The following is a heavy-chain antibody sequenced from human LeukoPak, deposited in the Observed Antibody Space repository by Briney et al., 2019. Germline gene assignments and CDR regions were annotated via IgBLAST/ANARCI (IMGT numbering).Heavy chain of an antibody. V-gene: IGHV3-30*04. CDR3: ARDGTVGMRDY. CDR2: ISYDGSNK. Sequence: GGSLRLSCAASGFTFSSYAMHWVRQAPGKGLEWVALISYDGSNKYYADSVKARFIISRDNSKNTVYLQMNSLRAEDTAVYYCARDGTVGMRDYWGQGTLVTVSS. J-gene: IGHJ4*02. D-gene: IGHD1-1*01. CDR1: GFTFSSYA.